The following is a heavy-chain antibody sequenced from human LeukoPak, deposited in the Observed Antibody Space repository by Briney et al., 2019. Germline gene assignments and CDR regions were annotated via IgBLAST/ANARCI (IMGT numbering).Heavy chain of an antibody. CDR1: GFTFSSYW. J-gene: IGHJ4*02. Sequence: GGSLRLSCAASGFTFSSYWMTWVRQAPGKGLEWVANIKADGSEKFYVESVNGRFTISRDNAKNSVYLQMNNLRAEDTAVYYCARVAETVTGKLQSMYRCLDFWGQGTLVTVSS. CDR2: IKADGSEK. CDR3: ARVAETVTGKLQSMYRCLDF. D-gene: IGHD2-8*02. V-gene: IGHV3-7*01.